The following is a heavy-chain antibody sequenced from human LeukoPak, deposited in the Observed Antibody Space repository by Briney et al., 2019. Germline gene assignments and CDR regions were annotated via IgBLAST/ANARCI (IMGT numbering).Heavy chain of an antibody. Sequence: GGSLRLSCAASGFTFTSYGISWVRQAPGQGLEWMGWVSAYNGNTNYAQKLQGRVTMTTDTSTSTAYMELRSLRSDDTAVYYCARAIVGAKYYYGMDVWGQGTTVTVSS. CDR1: GFTFTSYG. J-gene: IGHJ6*02. V-gene: IGHV1-18*01. D-gene: IGHD1-26*01. CDR3: ARAIVGAKYYYGMDV. CDR2: VSAYNGNT.